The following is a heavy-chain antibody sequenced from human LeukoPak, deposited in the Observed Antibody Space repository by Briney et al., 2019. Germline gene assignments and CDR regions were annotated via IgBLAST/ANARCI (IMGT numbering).Heavy chain of an antibody. CDR3: ARATYYYYYGMDV. CDR1: GGSISSYY. Sequence: SETLSLTCTISGGSISSYYWSWIRQPPGKGLEWIGYIYYSGSTNYNPSLKSRVTISVDTFKNQFSLKLSSVTAADTAVYYCARATYYYYYGMDVWGQGTTVTVSS. CDR2: IYYSGST. V-gene: IGHV4-59*01. J-gene: IGHJ6*02.